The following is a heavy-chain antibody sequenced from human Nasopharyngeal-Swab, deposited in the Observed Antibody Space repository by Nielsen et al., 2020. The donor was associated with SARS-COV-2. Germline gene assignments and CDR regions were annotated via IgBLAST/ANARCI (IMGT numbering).Heavy chain of an antibody. V-gene: IGHV3-72*01. CDR1: GFTFSSYG. CDR2: SRDKANGYTT. J-gene: IGHJ4*02. Sequence: GESLKISCAASGFTFSSYGMDWVRQSPGKGLEWVGRSRDKANGYTTEYAASVKGRFTISRDDSKNSLYMQMNSLQTEDTAVYYCTCAPETTTHPAYWGQGTLVTVSS. CDR3: TCAPETTTHPAY. D-gene: IGHD4-17*01.